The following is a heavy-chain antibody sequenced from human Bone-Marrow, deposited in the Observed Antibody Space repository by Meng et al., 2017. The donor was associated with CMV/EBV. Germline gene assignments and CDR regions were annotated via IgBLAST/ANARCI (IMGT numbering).Heavy chain of an antibody. J-gene: IGHJ4*02. CDR2: ISGSGGST. D-gene: IGHD2-2*01. V-gene: IGHV3-23*01. Sequence: GESLKISCAASGFTFSSYAMSWVRQAPGKGLEWVSAISGSGGSTYYADSVKGRFTISRDNAKNSLYLQMNSLRAEDTAVYYCAREVPYCSSTSCYPNYLDYWGQGTLVTVSS. CDR1: GFTFSSYA. CDR3: AREVPYCSSTSCYPNYLDY.